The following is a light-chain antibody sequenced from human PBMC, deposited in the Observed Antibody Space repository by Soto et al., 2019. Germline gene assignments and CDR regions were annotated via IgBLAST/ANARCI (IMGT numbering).Light chain of an antibody. J-gene: IGLJ2*01. Sequence: QSVLTQPPSASGTPGQRVTISCSGSSSNIGSNYVYWYQQLPGTAPKLLIYRNNQLPSGVPDRFSGSKSGTSASLAISGLRSEDEADYYCAAWDDGLSGPVFGGGTKLTVL. CDR3: AAWDDGLSGPV. CDR2: RNN. V-gene: IGLV1-47*01. CDR1: SSNIGSNY.